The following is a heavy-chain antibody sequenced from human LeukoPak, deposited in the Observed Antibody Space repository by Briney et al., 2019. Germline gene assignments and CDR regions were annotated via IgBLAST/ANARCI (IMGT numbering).Heavy chain of an antibody. CDR2: IYYSGST. J-gene: IGHJ4*02. D-gene: IGHD6-6*01. CDR3: ARNRPYSSSSVYGWDY. CDR1: GDSIGSSSYY. V-gene: IGHV4-39*07. Sequence: PSETLSLTCTVSGDSIGSSSYYWGWIRQPPGKGLEWIGSIYYSGSTNYNPSLKSRVTISVDTSKNQFSLKLSSVTAADTAVYYCARNRPYSSSSVYGWDYWGQGTLVTVSS.